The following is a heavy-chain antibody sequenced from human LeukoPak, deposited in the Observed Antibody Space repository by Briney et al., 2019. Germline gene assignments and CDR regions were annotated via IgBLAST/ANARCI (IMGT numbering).Heavy chain of an antibody. Sequence: GESLKISCKGSGYSFTSYWIGWVRQMPGKGLEWMGIIYPGDSDTRYSPSFQGQVTNSADTSISTGYLQWSSLKASDTAMYYCARQRVHSSGWYDAFDIWGQGTMVTVSS. V-gene: IGHV5-51*01. J-gene: IGHJ3*02. CDR1: GYSFTSYW. CDR2: IYPGDSDT. CDR3: ARQRVHSSGWYDAFDI. D-gene: IGHD6-19*01.